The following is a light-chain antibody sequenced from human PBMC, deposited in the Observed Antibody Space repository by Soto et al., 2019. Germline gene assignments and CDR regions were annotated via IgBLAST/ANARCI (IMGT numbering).Light chain of an antibody. V-gene: IGKV3-15*01. CDR3: QQFYNWPRT. Sequence: EIVMTQSPATLSVSLGEGATLSCRASQSVSSNLAWYQQKPGQAPRLLIYGASTRATGIPARFSGSGSETEFTLTISSLQSEDFAVYYCQQFYNWPRTFGQGTKV. CDR2: GAS. CDR1: QSVSSN. J-gene: IGKJ1*01.